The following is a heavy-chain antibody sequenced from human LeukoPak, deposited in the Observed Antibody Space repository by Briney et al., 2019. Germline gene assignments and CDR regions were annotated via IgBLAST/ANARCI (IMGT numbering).Heavy chain of an antibody. CDR2: MYKETNLYAA. D-gene: IGHD1-26*01. V-gene: IGHV3-73*01. Sequence: GGSLRLSCVASGFTFSDSAIHWVRQSSGKGLEWIGHMYKETNLYAAALAASVKGRFTVSRDDSKHTAYLHMNSLKPEDTALYYCTRDSGTYNWFDPWGQGTLVTVSS. CDR3: TRDSGTYNWFDP. J-gene: IGHJ5*02. CDR1: GFTFSDSA.